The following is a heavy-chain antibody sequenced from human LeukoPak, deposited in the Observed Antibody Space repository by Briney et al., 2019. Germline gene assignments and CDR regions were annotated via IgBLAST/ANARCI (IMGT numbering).Heavy chain of an antibody. CDR1: GYTFTSYD. CDR3: ARVLYGGRKTMVRGVSLLGY. D-gene: IGHD3-10*01. V-gene: IGHV1-8*01. CDR2: MNPNSGNT. Sequence: ASVKVSCKASGYTFTSYDINWVRQATGQGLEWMGWMNPNSGNTGYAQKFQGRVTMTRNTSISTAYMELSSLRSVDTGVYYCARVLYGGRKTMVRGVSLLGYWGQGTLVTVSS. J-gene: IGHJ4*02.